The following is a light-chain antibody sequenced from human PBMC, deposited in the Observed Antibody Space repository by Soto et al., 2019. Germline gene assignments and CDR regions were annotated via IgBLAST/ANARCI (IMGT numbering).Light chain of an antibody. J-gene: IGKJ4*01. V-gene: IGKV1-5*03. CDR1: QSVNSW. CDR3: QQYYTSPLT. Sequence: DIQMTQSPSTLSASVGDRVTITCRASQSVNSWLAWYQQKPGKAPKLLLYKASSLESGVPSRFTGSGSGTEFTLTISSLQPDDFGTYYCQQYYTSPLTFGGGTKVDIK. CDR2: KAS.